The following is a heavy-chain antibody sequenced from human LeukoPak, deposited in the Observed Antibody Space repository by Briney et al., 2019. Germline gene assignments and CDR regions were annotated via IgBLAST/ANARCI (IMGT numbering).Heavy chain of an antibody. CDR3: ARSPTEYSSPYYFDY. V-gene: IGHV3-11*04. CDR2: ISSSGSTI. D-gene: IGHD6-6*01. CDR1: GLTFSDYY. J-gene: IGHJ4*02. Sequence: GGSLRLSCAASGLTFSDYYMSWIRQAPGKGLEWVSYISSSGSTIYYADSVKGRFTISRDNAKNSLYLQMNSLRAEDTAVYYCARSPTEYSSPYYFDYWGQGTLVTVSS.